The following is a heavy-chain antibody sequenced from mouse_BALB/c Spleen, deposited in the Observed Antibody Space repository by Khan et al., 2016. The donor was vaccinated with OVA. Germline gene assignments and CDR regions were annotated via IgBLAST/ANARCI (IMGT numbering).Heavy chain of an antibody. V-gene: IGHV1S135*01. CDR2: IDPFNGGT. CDR1: GYSFSTYY. D-gene: IGHD1-1*01. J-gene: IGHJ3*01. CDR3: ARHGSTSWFAY. Sequence: LQQSGPELMKPGASVKISCKASGYSFSTYYIHWVTRSHGKTLEWIGYIDPFNGGTTYNQKFKGKATLTVDKSSSTAYMHLTSLTSEDSAGYYCARHGSTSWFAYWGQGTLVTVSA.